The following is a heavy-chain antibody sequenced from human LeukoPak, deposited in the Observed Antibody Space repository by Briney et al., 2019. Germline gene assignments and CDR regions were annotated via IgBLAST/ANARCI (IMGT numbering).Heavy chain of an antibody. D-gene: IGHD2-8*02. CDR2: ISAYNGNT. CDR3: ARDPYCTGGVCYIFDY. CDR1: GYTFTSYG. V-gene: IGHV1-18*01. J-gene: IGHJ4*02. Sequence: ASVKVSCKASGYTFTSYGISWVRQAPGQGLEWMGWISAYNGNTNYAQKLQGRVTMTTDTSTSTVYMELRSLRSDDTAVYYCARDPYCTGGVCYIFDYWGQGTLVTVSS.